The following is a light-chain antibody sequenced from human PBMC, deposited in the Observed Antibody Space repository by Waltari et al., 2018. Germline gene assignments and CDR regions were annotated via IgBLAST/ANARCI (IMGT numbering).Light chain of an antibody. J-gene: IGKJ1*01. CDR1: QSVRNN. CDR2: GAS. Sequence: EIVMTQSPATLSVSPGDRATLSCRASQSVRNNLVWYQQKPGQAPRLLIYGASTRVTGIPARFRGSGSGTEFTLTISSLQSEDFAVYYCQQYNNWPPWTFGQGTKVEIK. V-gene: IGKV3-15*01. CDR3: QQYNNWPPWT.